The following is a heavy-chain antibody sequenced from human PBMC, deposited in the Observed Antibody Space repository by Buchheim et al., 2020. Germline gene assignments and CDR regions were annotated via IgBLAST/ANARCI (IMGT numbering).Heavy chain of an antibody. CDR3: ARSLPYSNYVERFWFDP. J-gene: IGHJ5*02. D-gene: IGHD4-11*01. Sequence: QVQLVQSGAEVKKPGASVKVSCKASGYTFTSYDINWVRQATGQGLEWMGWMNPNSGNTGYAQKFQGRVTMTRNTSIRKAYMELSSLRSEDTAVYYCARSLPYSNYVERFWFDPWGQGTL. CDR1: GYTFTSYD. CDR2: MNPNSGNT. V-gene: IGHV1-8*01.